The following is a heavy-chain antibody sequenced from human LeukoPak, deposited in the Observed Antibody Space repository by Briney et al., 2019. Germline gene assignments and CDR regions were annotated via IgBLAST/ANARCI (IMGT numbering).Heavy chain of an antibody. CDR3: VGVGGYDSSGFLDY. J-gene: IGHJ4*02. CDR2: ISYDGSDK. Sequence: PGGSLRLSCAASGFTFSNDGMHWVRQAPGRGLEWVALISYDGSDKHYADSVKGRFTVSRDNSKNTLYLQMNSLSRDDTAVYYCVGVGGYDSSGFLDYWGQGTLVTVS. V-gene: IGHV3-30*03. CDR1: GFTFSNDG. D-gene: IGHD3-22*01.